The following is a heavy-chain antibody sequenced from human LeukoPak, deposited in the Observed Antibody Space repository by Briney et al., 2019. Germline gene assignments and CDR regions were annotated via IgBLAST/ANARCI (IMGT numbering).Heavy chain of an antibody. J-gene: IGHJ4*02. D-gene: IGHD3-22*01. CDR1: GFSFSGNS. Sequence: GGSLRLSCVGSGFSFSGNSMNWVRQAPGKGLEWVSGISRTSTYIYYADSVQGRFTISRDNAKNSLYLQMDSLRAEDTAVYYCARVSSRRVPPTFSYDRRNYFDYWGQGTLVTVSS. CDR3: ARVSSRRVPPTFSYDRRNYFDY. V-gene: IGHV3-21*01. CDR2: ISRTSTYI.